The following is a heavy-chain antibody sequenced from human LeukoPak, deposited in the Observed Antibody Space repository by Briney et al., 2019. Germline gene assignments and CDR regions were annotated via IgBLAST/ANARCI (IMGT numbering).Heavy chain of an antibody. CDR1: GFTSSSYS. V-gene: IGHV3-21*01. J-gene: IGHJ3*02. CDR2: ISSSSSYI. Sequence: GGSLRLSCAASGFTSSSYSMNWVRQAPGKGLEWVSSISSSSSYIYYADSVKGRFTISRDNAKNSLYLQMNSLRAEDTAVYYCARVWEDYDAFDIWGQGTMVTVSS. CDR3: ARVWEDYDAFDI. D-gene: IGHD1-26*01.